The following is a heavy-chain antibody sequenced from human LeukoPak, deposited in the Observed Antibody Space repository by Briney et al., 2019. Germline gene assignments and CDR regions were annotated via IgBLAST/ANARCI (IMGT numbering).Heavy chain of an antibody. CDR3: ARRDYGGSNDY. Sequence: SVKVSCKASGGTFSSYAISWVRQASGQGLEWMGRIIPIFGIANYAQKFPGRVTITADKSTSTAYMELSSLRSEDTAVYYCARRDYGGSNDYWGQGTLVTVSS. D-gene: IGHD4-23*01. J-gene: IGHJ4*02. CDR1: GGTFSSYA. V-gene: IGHV1-69*04. CDR2: IIPIFGIA.